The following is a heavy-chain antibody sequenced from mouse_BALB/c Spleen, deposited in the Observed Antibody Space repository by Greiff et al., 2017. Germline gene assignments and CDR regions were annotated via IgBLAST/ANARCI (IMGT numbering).Heavy chain of an antibody. V-gene: IGHV5-17*02. CDR1: GFTFSSFG. D-gene: IGHD4-1*01. CDR2: ISSGSSTI. Sequence: ESGGGLVQPGGSRKLSCAASGFTFSSFGMHWVRQAPEKGLEWVAYISSGSSTIYYADTVKGRFTISRDNPKNTLFLQMTSLRSEDTAMYYCARGETGLDYWGQGTTLTVSS. J-gene: IGHJ2*01. CDR3: ARGETGLDY.